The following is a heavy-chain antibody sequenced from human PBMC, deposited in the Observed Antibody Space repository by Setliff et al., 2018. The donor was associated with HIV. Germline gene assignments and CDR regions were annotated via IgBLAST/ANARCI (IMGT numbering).Heavy chain of an antibody. J-gene: IGHJ4*02. D-gene: IGHD6-19*01. CDR3: ARRSGWSLDY. CDR1: GYTFTNYD. V-gene: IGHV1-8*02. Sequence: GASVKVSCKASGYTFTNYDINWVRQAPGQGLEWMGWMNPNSGNTGYAQKFQGRVTMTRNTSIRTAYMELSSLRSEDTAVYYCARRSGWSLDYWGQGTLVTVSS. CDR2: MNPNSGNT.